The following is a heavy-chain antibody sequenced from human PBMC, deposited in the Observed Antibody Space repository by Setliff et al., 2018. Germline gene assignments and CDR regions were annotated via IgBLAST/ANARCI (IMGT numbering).Heavy chain of an antibody. Sequence: LRLSCAASRFTFSKYGMYWVRQAPGKGLEWVAFIRYDGTYKNFVDSVKARFTISRDNSKDTLYLQMNSLRSEDTAVYYCARALPSIHIDYWGQGTLVTVSS. J-gene: IGHJ4*02. CDR1: RFTFSKYG. D-gene: IGHD6-6*01. CDR2: IRYDGTYK. V-gene: IGHV3-30*02. CDR3: ARALPSIHIDY.